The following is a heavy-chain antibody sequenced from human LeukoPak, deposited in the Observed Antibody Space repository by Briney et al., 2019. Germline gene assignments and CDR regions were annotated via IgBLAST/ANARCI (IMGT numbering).Heavy chain of an antibody. CDR2: INHSGST. CDR3: ARGLRYFDWLLSWFDP. CDR1: GRSFSGYY. J-gene: IGHJ5*02. V-gene: IGHV4-34*01. D-gene: IGHD3-9*01. Sequence: SETLSLTCAVYGRSFSGYYWSWIRQPPGKGLEWIGEINHSGSTNYNPSLKSRVTISVDTSKNQFSLKLSSVTAADTAVYYCARGLRYFDWLLSWFDPWGQGTLVTVSS.